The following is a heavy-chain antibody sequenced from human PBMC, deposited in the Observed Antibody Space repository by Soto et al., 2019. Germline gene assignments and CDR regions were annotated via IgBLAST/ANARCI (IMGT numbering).Heavy chain of an antibody. CDR2: IDPSDSDT. CDR3: ARQGDNWNDVHGAFDI. CDR1: GYSFTSYW. D-gene: IGHD1-20*01. Sequence: GESLKISCKGSGYSFTSYWISWVRQMPGKGLEWMGRIDPSDSDTRYSPSFQGQVTISADKFISTAYLQWSSLKASDTAMYYCARQGDNWNDVHGAFDIWGQGTMVTVSS. V-gene: IGHV5-51*01. J-gene: IGHJ3*02.